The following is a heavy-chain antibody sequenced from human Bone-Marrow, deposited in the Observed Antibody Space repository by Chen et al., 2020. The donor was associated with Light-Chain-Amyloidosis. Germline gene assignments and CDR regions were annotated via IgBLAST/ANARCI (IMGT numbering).Heavy chain of an antibody. Sequence: EVQLVESGGGLVQPGGSLRLFCVASGFTFSSHWMSWVRQAPGKGLEWVANIKQDGSEKYYADSMKGRFTISRDNAKNSLYLQMNSLRAEETAVYYCAEINKNWGQGTLVTVSS. V-gene: IGHV3-7*01. CDR1: GFTFSSHW. J-gene: IGHJ4*02. CDR2: IKQDGSEK. CDR3: AEINKN.